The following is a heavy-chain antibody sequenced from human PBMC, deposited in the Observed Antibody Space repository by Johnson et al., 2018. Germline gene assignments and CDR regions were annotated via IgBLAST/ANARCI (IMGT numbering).Heavy chain of an antibody. CDR2: ISYDGSNK. D-gene: IGHD2-2*01. V-gene: IGHV3-30*18. J-gene: IGHJ1*01. Sequence: QVQLVQSGGGAVQPGRSLRLSCAASGFTFSSYGMHWVRQAPGKGLEWVAVISYDGSNKYYADSVKGRFTISRDNSKNTLYLQMNSLRAEETAVYYFAKTGYCSSTSCEEYFQQWGQGTLVTVSS. CDR1: GFTFSSYG. CDR3: AKTGYCSSTSCEEYFQQ.